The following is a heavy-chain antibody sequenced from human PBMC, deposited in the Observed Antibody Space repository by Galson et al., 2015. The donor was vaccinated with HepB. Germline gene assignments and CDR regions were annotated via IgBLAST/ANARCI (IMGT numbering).Heavy chain of an antibody. CDR3: ARADWEDIVVVPAAKTDYYYGMDV. V-gene: IGHV6-1*01. D-gene: IGHD2-2*01. J-gene: IGHJ6*02. Sequence: CAISGDSVSSNSAAWNWIRQSPSRGLEWLGRTYYRSKWYNDYAVSVKSRITINPDTSKNQFSLQLNSVTPEDTAVYYCARADWEDIVVVPAAKTDYYYGMDVWGQGTTVIVSS. CDR2: TYYRSKWYN. CDR1: GDSVSSNSAA.